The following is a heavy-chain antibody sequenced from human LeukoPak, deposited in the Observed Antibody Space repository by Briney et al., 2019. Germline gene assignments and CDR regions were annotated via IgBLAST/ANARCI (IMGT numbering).Heavy chain of an antibody. V-gene: IGHV4-30-2*01. CDR3: ARTKRTVDYNTPSTANWFDP. J-gene: IGHJ5*02. Sequence: SQTLSLTCTVSGGSISSGGYYWIWIRQAPGKGLDGSVYIHRSGSSQNNPSSKSRITISVDWSNNQFSLKLSSVTAEDTAVYYCARTKRTVDYNTPSTANWFDPWGQGTLVTLPS. CDR2: IHRSGSS. CDR1: GGSISSGGYY. D-gene: IGHD3-10*01.